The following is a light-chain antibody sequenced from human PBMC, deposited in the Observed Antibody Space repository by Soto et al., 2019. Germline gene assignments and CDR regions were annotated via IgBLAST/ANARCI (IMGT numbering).Light chain of an antibody. CDR3: QHYNHWLWT. V-gene: IGKV3-15*01. CDR1: QSVSSN. Sequence: QSPGTLSLSPGERAILSCRASQSVSSNLAWYQQKPGQAPRLLIYGASTRATGIPERLSGSGSGKDFTLTISRLQSEDSAVYYCQHYNHWLWTFGQGTKV. CDR2: GAS. J-gene: IGKJ1*01.